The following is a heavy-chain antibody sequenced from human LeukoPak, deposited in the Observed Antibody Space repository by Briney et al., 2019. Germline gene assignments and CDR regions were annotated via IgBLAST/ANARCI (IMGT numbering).Heavy chain of an antibody. J-gene: IGHJ4*02. CDR2: IHTSGST. D-gene: IGHD3-10*01. CDR1: GASISPYY. CDR3: AKEGMIRGVIDY. V-gene: IGHV4-4*07. Sequence: SETLSLTCTVSGASISPYYWSWIRQPAGKGLEWVGYIHTSGSTNYNPSLKSRVTMSLDTSKNQLSLNLNSVTAADTAVYYCAKEGMIRGVIDYWGQGALVTVSS.